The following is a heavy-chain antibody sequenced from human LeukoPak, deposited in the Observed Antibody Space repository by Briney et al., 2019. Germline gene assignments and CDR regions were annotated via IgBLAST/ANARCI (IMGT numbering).Heavy chain of an antibody. CDR3: AKDLFGSGSYEY. D-gene: IGHD3-10*01. Sequence: PGGSLRLSCAASGFSFSTADMHWVRQAPGKGLEWVAFLRSGGNDKYYAGSVKGRFTISRDNSKNTLFLQMNSLRAEDTAVYYCAKDLFGSGSYEYWGRGTLVTVSS. V-gene: IGHV3-30*02. J-gene: IGHJ4*02. CDR1: GFSFSTAD. CDR2: LRSGGNDK.